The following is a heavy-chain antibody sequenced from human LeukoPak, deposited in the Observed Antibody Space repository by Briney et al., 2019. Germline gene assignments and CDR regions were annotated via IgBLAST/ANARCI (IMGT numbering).Heavy chain of an antibody. CDR3: AREVIAVAGNYYFDY. CDR2: INPSGGST. Sequence: ASVKVSCKASGYTFTSYYMHWVRQAPGQGLEWMGIINPSGGSTGYAQKFQGRVTMTRDTSTSTVYMELSSLRSEDTAVYYCAREVIAVAGNYYFDYWGQGTLVTVSS. D-gene: IGHD6-19*01. CDR1: GYTFTSYY. V-gene: IGHV1-46*01. J-gene: IGHJ4*02.